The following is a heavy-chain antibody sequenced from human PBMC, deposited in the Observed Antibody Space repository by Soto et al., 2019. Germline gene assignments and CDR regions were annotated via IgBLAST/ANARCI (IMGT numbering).Heavy chain of an antibody. CDR2: INHSGST. CDR1: GGSFSGYY. D-gene: IGHD5-18*01. J-gene: IGHJ6*02. CDR3: ASGRGGDTAILLDGMDV. V-gene: IGHV4-34*01. Sequence: KQSQTLSLTCAVYGGSFSGYYWSWIRQPPGKGLEWIGEINHSGSTNYNPSLKSRVTISVDTSKNQFSLKLSSVTAADTAVYYCASGRGGDTAILLDGMDVWGQGTTVTVSS.